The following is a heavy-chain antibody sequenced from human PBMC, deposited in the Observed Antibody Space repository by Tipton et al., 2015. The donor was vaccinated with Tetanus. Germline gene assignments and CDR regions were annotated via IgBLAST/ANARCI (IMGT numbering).Heavy chain of an antibody. Sequence: LVKPTETLTLTCTFSGFSFSTSGVGVGWIRQPPGKALEWLALIYWDDDKRYSPSLKNRLTITKDTSKNRVVLTMTNMGPVDTATYYCAHRLWDSSGWYGVWFDPWGQGTLVTVSS. CDR2: IYWDDDK. CDR3: AHRLWDSSGWYGVWFDP. CDR1: GFSFSTSGVG. D-gene: IGHD6-19*01. J-gene: IGHJ5*02. V-gene: IGHV2-5*02.